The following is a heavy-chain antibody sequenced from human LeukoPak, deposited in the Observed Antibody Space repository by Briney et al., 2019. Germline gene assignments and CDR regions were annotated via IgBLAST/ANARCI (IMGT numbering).Heavy chain of an antibody. V-gene: IGHV3-7*03. CDR2: IKQDGSEK. CDR1: GFTFSSYW. D-gene: IGHD4-17*01. CDR3: ARGYGGNWFDP. Sequence: GGSLRLSCAASGFTFSSYWMSWVRQAPGKGLEWVANIKQDGSEKYYVDSVKGRFTISRDNAKNSLYLQMNSLRADDTAVYYCARGYGGNWFDPWGQGTLVTVSS. J-gene: IGHJ5*02.